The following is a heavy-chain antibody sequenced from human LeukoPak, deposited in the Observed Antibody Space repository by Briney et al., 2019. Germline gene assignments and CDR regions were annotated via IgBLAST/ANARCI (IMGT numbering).Heavy chain of an antibody. V-gene: IGHV4-39*01. CDR2: IYYSGNT. Sequence: ASETLSLTCTVSGDSINTKSYYWGWLRQPPGQGLEWIGSIYYSGNTYYNPSLKRRITLSIDTSKNQFSLRLSSVTAADTAVYYCARHSYGTFDYWGQGTLVTVSS. CDR3: ARHSYGTFDY. D-gene: IGHD5-18*01. CDR1: GDSINTKSYY. J-gene: IGHJ4*02.